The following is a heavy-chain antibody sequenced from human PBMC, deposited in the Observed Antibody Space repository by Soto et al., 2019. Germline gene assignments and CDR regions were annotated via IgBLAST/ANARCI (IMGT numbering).Heavy chain of an antibody. V-gene: IGHV3-30-3*01. D-gene: IGHD4-4*01. CDR1: GFTFSAYT. Sequence: QVHLVESGGGVVQPARSLRLSCAASGFTFSAYTMHWVRQAPGKGLEWVSLISYDESDRFYADSVKGRFTISRDFSKNTLYLQMTSLTSEDTAVYYCARRSGVGNFLDLWGQGTLVTVSS. J-gene: IGHJ5*02. CDR3: ARRSGVGNFLDL. CDR2: ISYDESDR.